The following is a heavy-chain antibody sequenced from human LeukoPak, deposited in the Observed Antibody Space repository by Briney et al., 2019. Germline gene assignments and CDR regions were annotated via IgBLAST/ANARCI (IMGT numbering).Heavy chain of an antibody. CDR2: IYYSGST. CDR1: GGSISSYY. Sequence: PSETLSLTCTVSGGSISSYYWSWIRQPPGKGLEWIGYIYYSGSTNYNPSLKSRVTISVDTSKNQFSLKLSSVTAADTAVYYCARHRFQLLGRRFDYWGQGTLVTVSS. V-gene: IGHV4-59*08. J-gene: IGHJ4*02. D-gene: IGHD2-2*01. CDR3: ARHRFQLLGRRFDY.